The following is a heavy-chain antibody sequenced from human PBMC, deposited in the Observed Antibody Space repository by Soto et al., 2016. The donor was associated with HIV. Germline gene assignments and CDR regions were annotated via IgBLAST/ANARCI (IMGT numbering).Heavy chain of an antibody. V-gene: IGHV3-30*04. J-gene: IGHJ6*02. D-gene: IGHD6-13*01. CDR2: ISYDGGKT. CDR1: GFTFSSYA. CDR3: ARDQWVYSSTWYSNYYYYGLDV. Sequence: VQLLESGGGLVQPGRSLRLSCAASGFTFSSYALHWVRQAPGKGLEWVAVISYDGGKTHYADSVKGRFTISRDNSKNTLYLQMNSLRIEDTAVYYCARDQWVYSSTWYSNYYYYGLDVWGQGDHGSPSP.